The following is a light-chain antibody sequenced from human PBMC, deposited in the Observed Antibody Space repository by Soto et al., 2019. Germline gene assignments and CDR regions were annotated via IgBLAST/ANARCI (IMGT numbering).Light chain of an antibody. J-gene: IGKJ5*01. CDR2: ATS. CDR1: QSIISY. V-gene: IGKV1-39*01. CDR3: HQSYSTLAIT. Sequence: DIPMTQSPSSLSASVGDRVTITCRASQSIISYLNWYQQKPGKAPKLLIYATSSLYSGVPSRFSGSGSGTDFTLTISNLQPEDFATYYCHQSYSTLAITFGQGTRLEFK.